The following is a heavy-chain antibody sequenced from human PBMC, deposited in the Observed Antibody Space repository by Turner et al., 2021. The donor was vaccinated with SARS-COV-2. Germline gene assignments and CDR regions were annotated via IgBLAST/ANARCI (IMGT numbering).Heavy chain of an antibody. CDR2: INPNSGGT. CDR1: GDTFTGYY. D-gene: IGHD6-19*01. J-gene: IGHJ4*02. CDR3: ASSANSSGWHY. Sequence: QVQLVQSGAEVKKPGASVKVSCKASGDTFTGYYMHWVRQAPGPGVGWMGWINPNSGGTNYAQKFQGRVTMTRDTAMSTVYMELSRLRSDDTAVYYCASSANSSGWHYWGQGTLVTVS. V-gene: IGHV1-2*02.